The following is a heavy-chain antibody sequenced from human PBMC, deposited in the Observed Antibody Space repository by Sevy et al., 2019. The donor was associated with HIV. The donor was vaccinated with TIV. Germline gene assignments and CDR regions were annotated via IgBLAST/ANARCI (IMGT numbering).Heavy chain of an antibody. Sequence: GGSLRLSCTTSGFTFDDYAMNWFRQPPGKGLEWVAFITRNSYEAYGGTTDYAASVKGSFIISRDDSKSIAYLQMNSLKTEDTAVYYCTRGLATADTPEYYFDYWGQGILVTVSS. J-gene: IGHJ4*02. D-gene: IGHD5-12*01. V-gene: IGHV3-49*03. CDR3: TRGLATADTPEYYFDY. CDR2: ITRNSYEAYGGTT. CDR1: GFTFDDYA.